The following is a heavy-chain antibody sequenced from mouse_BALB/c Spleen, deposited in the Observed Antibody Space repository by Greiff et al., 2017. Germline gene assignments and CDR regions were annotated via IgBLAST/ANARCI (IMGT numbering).Heavy chain of an antibody. Sequence: VMLKESGPGLVQPSQSLSITCTVSGFSLTSYGVHWVRQSPGKGLEWLGVIWSGGSTDYNAAFISRLSISKDNSKSQVFFKMNSLQANDTAIYYCARNSWYGSMGYFDVWGAGTTVTVSS. V-gene: IGHV2-2*02. D-gene: IGHD1-1*01. J-gene: IGHJ1*01. CDR2: IWSGGST. CDR3: ARNSWYGSMGYFDV. CDR1: GFSLTSYG.